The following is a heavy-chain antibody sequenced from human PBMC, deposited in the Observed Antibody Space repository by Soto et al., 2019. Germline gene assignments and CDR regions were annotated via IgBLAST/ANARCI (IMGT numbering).Heavy chain of an antibody. V-gene: IGHV4-34*01. Sequence: QVQLQQCGAGLLKPSETLSLSCAVYGGSFSGYYWSWIRQPPGKGLAWIREINHSVSTNYNTSLKRRVTISVDMSKNQVSLKLSSVTAAVTAVYYCARGGRQQLIPPPISYTIDYWGQGTLVTVSS. J-gene: IGHJ4*02. CDR3: ARGGRQQLIPPPISYTIDY. D-gene: IGHD6-13*01. CDR2: INHSVST. CDR1: GGSFSGYY.